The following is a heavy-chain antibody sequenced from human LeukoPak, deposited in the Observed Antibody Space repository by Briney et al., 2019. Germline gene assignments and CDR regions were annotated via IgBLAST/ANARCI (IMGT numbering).Heavy chain of an antibody. CDR3: ARELVSSSSEVDY. Sequence: PGGSLRLSCAASGFTFSNYGMHWVRQAPGKGLEWLAVISNDGTNKSYVDSVKGRFTISRDSSKNTLYLQMNSLRAEDTAVYYCARELVSSSSEVDYWGQGTLVTVSS. CDR2: ISNDGTNK. D-gene: IGHD6-6*01. CDR1: GFTFSNYG. J-gene: IGHJ4*02. V-gene: IGHV3-30*03.